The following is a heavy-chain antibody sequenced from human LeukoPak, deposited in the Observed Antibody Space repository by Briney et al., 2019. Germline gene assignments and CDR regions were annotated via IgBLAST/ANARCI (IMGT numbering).Heavy chain of an antibody. D-gene: IGHD6-25*01. CDR3: ARVSPIAAAGSSYYYAIDV. CDR1: GGSISSYY. CDR2: IYSSGTT. V-gene: IGHV4-4*07. Sequence: KPSETLSLTCTVSGGSISSYYWTWIRQPAGKGLEWIGRIYSSGTTTYNPSLKSRVAMSVDTSRNQFSLKLNSVTAADTAVYYCARVSPIAAAGSSYYYAIDVWGQGTTVTVSS. J-gene: IGHJ6*02.